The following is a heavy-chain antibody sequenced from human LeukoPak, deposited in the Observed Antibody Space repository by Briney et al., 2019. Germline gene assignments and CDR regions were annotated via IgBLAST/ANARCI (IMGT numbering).Heavy chain of an antibody. CDR3: AKDRGSGFGEFIDY. CDR2: ISSDGGST. Sequence: GGSLRLSCAASGVTFDGYAMHWVRQAPGQGLEWVSIISSDGGSTYYADSVKGRLTISTDNSKNSLYLQMNSLRAEDTALYYCAKDRGSGFGEFIDYWGQGTLVTVSS. V-gene: IGHV3-43D*03. J-gene: IGHJ4*02. D-gene: IGHD3-10*01. CDR1: GVTFDGYA.